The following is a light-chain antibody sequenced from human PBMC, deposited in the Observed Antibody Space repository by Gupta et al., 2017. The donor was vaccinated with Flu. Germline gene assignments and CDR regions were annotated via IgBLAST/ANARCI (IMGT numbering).Light chain of an antibody. Sequence: DIVMTQSPLSLPVTPGEPASISCRSSQSLLHSNGYNYLDWYLQKPGQSPQLLIYLGSNRASGVPDRFSGSGSGTDFTRKISRVEAEDVGVYYCMQALQTTITFGQGTRLEIK. CDR1: QSLLHSNGYNY. CDR2: LGS. CDR3: MQALQTTIT. J-gene: IGKJ5*01. V-gene: IGKV2-28*01.